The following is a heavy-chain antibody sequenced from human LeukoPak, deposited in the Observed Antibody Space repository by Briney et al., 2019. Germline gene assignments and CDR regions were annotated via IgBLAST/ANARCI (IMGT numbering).Heavy chain of an antibody. CDR2: IYYTGSS. CDR1: GGSINSDAGYY. J-gene: IGHJ4*02. Sequence: PSETLSLTCTVSGGSINSDAGYYWSWIRQHPGKGLEWIGHIYYTGSSYYNPSLKSRVTISVDTSKNQFSLKLSSVTAADTAVDYCAIQNFDYWGQGTLVTVSS. CDR3: AIQNFDY. V-gene: IGHV4-31*03.